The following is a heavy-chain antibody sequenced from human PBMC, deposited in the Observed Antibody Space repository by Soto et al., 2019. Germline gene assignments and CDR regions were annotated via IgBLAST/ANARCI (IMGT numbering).Heavy chain of an antibody. CDR2: ISPDGSEK. Sequence: GGSLRLSCAASGFTFTNFWMDWFRQAPGKGLEWVANISPDGSEKHYVDSVKGRFTISRDNAKNSLYLQMTSLTAEDSALYYCSRSLDSWGQGTQVTVSS. J-gene: IGHJ4*02. V-gene: IGHV3-7*01. CDR3: SRSLDS. CDR1: GFTFTNFW.